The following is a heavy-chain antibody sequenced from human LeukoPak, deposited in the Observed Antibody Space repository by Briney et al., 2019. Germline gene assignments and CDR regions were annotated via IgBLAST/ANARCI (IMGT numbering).Heavy chain of an antibody. J-gene: IGHJ4*02. CDR1: GYTFTNYY. V-gene: IGHV5-51*01. D-gene: IGHD2-2*01. CDR2: ISPGDSDA. Sequence: GEPLKISCKGSGYTFTNYYIGWVRQTPGKGLEWMGIISPGDSDARYSPSFQGQVTISADKSISTAYLRWSSLKASDTAMYYCARCYCSSTSCNPYFFDYWGQGTLVTVSS. CDR3: ARCYCSSTSCNPYFFDY.